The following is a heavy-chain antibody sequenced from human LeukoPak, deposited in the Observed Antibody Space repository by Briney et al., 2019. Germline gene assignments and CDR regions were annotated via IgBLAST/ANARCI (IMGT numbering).Heavy chain of an antibody. V-gene: IGHV4-59*08. D-gene: IGHD3-22*01. Sequence: SETLSLTCTVSGGSISTYYWSWLRQPPGKGLEWIGYISYSGSTNYNPSLKTLKSRVTMSVDMSKNQLSLKVNAVTAADTAVYYCARVDSGAYNFESWGQGTLVTVSS. CDR3: ARVDSGAYNFES. CDR1: GGSISTYY. J-gene: IGHJ4*02. CDR2: ISYSGST.